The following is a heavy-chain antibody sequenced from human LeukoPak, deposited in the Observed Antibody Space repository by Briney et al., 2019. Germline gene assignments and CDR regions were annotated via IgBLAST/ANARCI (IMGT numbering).Heavy chain of an antibody. CDR2: IKQDGSEK. V-gene: IGHV3-7*05. J-gene: IGHJ5*02. CDR3: VRELGSGVDA. D-gene: IGHD2-15*01. Sequence: PGGSLRLSCAASGFTFSSRWMSWVRQAPGEGLEWVASIKQDGSEKNYEDSVKGRFTISRDNAKNSLYLQMNSLRAEDTAVYYCVRELGSGVDAWGQGTLVTVSS. CDR1: GFTFSSRW.